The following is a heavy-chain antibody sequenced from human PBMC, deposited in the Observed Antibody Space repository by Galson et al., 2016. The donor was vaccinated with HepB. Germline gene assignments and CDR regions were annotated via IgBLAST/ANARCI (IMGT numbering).Heavy chain of an antibody. J-gene: IGHJ4*02. CDR2: IDPKDGGT. Sequence: SVKVSCKASGYTFTGFYIHWVRQAPGQGLEWMGRIDPKDGGTAYAQRFLGRVTMTRDTSINTAHMELSRLRSEDTAVYYCARDQRVSLDSWGQGTLVTVSS. CDR3: ARDQRVSLDS. CDR1: GYTFTGFY. V-gene: IGHV1-2*06.